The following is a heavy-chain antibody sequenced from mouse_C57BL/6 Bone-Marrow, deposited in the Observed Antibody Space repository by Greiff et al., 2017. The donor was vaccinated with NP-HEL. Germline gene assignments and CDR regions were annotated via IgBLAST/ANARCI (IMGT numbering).Heavy chain of an antibody. CDR2: GGGT. J-gene: IGHJ1*03. V-gene: IGHV2-9-1*01. CDR3: ARNRKNYYGSSDWYFDV. D-gene: IGHD1-1*01. Sequence: GGGTNYNSALKSRLSISKDNSKSQVFLKMNSLQTDDTARYYCARNRKNYYGSSDWYFDVWGTGTTVTVSS.